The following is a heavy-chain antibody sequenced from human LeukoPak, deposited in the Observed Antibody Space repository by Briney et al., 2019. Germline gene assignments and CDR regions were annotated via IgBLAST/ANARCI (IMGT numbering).Heavy chain of an antibody. Sequence: ASVKVSCKASGYTFTGYYMHWVRQAAGQGFEWMGRMNPKSGGSNCPQKFLGRATMSRCTSISTDYMELSRLRSDDTAVYYCARDFAPSGSYSFWFDPWGQGTLVTVSS. J-gene: IGHJ5*02. CDR2: MNPKSGGS. CDR1: GYTFTGYY. D-gene: IGHD1-26*01. V-gene: IGHV1-2*06. CDR3: ARDFAPSGSYSFWFDP.